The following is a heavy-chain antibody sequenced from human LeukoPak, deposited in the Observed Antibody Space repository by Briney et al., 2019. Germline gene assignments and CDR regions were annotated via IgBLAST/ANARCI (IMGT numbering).Heavy chain of an antibody. CDR3: ARDVDTSTKGAFDI. J-gene: IGHJ3*02. Sequence: PSETLSLTCIVSGGSISRSGYYWGWLRQPPGKGLEWFGSIYYWLRQPPGKGLEWFGSIYYSGSTSYNPSLRSRVIISVDTSKNQFSLKLNSVTAADTAIYYCARDVDTSTKGAFDIWGQGTMVTVSS. V-gene: IGHV4-39*07. CDR2: IYYSGST. CDR1: GGSISRSGYY. D-gene: IGHD5-18*01.